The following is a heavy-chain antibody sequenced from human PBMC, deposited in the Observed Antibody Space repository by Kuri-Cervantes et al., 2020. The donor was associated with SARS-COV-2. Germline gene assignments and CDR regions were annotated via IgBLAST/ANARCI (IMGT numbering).Heavy chain of an antibody. V-gene: IGHV4-39*01. J-gene: IGHJ4*02. Sequence: GSLRLSCAASGFTFSSYSMNWVRQAPGKGLEWIGSIYYSGATYYNPSLKSRVTISVDTSKNQFSLKLSSVSATDTAVYYCARHGGGGRGYVDYWGQGTLVTVSS. CDR2: IYYSGAT. CDR1: GFTFSSYSMN. CDR3: ARHGGGGRGYVDY. D-gene: IGHD1-26*01.